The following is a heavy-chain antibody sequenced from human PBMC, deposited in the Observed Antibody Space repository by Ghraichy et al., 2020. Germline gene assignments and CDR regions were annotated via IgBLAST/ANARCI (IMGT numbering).Heavy chain of an antibody. J-gene: IGHJ6*03. V-gene: IGHV3-11*04. CDR2: ISSSGSTI. D-gene: IGHD2-2*01. CDR1: GFTFSDYY. Sequence: GGSLRLSCAASGFTFSDYYMSWIRQAPGKGLEWVSYISSSGSTIYYADSVKGRFTISRDNAKNSLYLQMNSLRAEDMAVYYCARVYQLPYYYMDVWGKGTTVTVSS. CDR3: ARVYQLPYYYMDV.